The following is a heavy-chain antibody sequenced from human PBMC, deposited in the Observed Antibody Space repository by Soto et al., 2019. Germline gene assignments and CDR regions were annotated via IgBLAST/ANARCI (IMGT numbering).Heavy chain of an antibody. D-gene: IGHD1-26*01. J-gene: IGHJ4*02. CDR3: TRDDRVGADNLDY. CDR2: ITKTGDRM. Sequence: EVQLVESGGGLVQPGGSLRRSCIASGFTFSNYEFHWVRQAPGKGLEWGSYITKTGDRMHYADSVKGRFSISRDSAGNSICLQINSLRAEDTAVYYCTRDDRVGADNLDYWGQGTLVTVS. CDR1: GFTFSNYE. V-gene: IGHV3-48*03.